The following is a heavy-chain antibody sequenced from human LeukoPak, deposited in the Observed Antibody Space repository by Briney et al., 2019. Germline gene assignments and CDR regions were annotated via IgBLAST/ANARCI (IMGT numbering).Heavy chain of an antibody. V-gene: IGHV4-31*03. J-gene: IGHJ4*02. D-gene: IGHD3-10*01. CDR3: ARRGLLWFGELKLAFDY. CDR2: IYYSGST. Sequence: SETLSLTCTVSGGSISSGGYYWSWIRQHPGKGLEWIGYIYYSGSTYYNPSLKSRVTISVDTSKNQFSLKLSSVTAADTAVYYCARRGLLWFGELKLAFDYWGQGTLVTVSS. CDR1: GGSISSGGYY.